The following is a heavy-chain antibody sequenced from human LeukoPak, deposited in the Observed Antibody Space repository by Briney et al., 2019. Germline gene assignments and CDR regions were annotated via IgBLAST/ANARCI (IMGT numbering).Heavy chain of an antibody. CDR3: ARDISSGITMVRGVIRDY. V-gene: IGHV1-8*01. Sequence: ASVKVSCKASGYTFTSYDINWVRQATGQGLEWMGWMNPNSGNTGYAQKFQGRVTMTRYTSISTAYMELSSLRSEDTAVYYCARDISSGITMVRGVIRDYWGQGTLVTVSS. CDR1: GYTFTSYD. D-gene: IGHD3-10*01. CDR2: MNPNSGNT. J-gene: IGHJ4*02.